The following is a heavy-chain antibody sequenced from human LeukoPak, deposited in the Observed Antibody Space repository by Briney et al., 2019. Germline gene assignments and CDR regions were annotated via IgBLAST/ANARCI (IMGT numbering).Heavy chain of an antibody. CDR3: ARGRYSNDY. J-gene: IGHJ4*02. D-gene: IGHD5-18*01. Sequence: GGSLRFSCAASGFSLNTYSMNWVRQAPGKGLEWVSYISSSSTTIYYADSVKGRFTISRDNSKNTLYLQMNSLRAEDTAVYYCARGRYSNDYWGQGTLVTVSS. CDR2: ISSSSTTI. V-gene: IGHV3-48*01. CDR1: GFSLNTYS.